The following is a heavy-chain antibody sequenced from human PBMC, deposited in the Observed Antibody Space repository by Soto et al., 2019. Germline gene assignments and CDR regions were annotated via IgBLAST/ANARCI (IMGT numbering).Heavy chain of an antibody. CDR2: IYYNGNT. V-gene: IGHV4-31*04. D-gene: IGHD1-26*01. Sequence: QVRLQESGPGPVQPSQTLSLSGTVSGAPITSGGSYWTWIRQQPGKGLVWLGYIYYNGNTKYNPSLNRRLTLSLDTSENQFALNLASVTAADTGVYLCVTMRGDDGGSVFARWGQGTLVTVSS. CDR3: VTMRGDDGGSVFAR. CDR1: GAPITSGGSY. J-gene: IGHJ4*02.